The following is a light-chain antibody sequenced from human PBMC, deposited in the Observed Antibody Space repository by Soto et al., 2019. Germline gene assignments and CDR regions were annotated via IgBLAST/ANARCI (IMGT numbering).Light chain of an antibody. J-gene: IGKJ2*01. CDR1: QDISSW. Sequence: DIQMAQSPSYVSASVGDTVTITCRASQDISSWLSWYQQKPGKAPKFLIYTSFNLNSGVPSRFSGSRSGTEFNFTISSLRPEDFATYYCQQADTFPYTFSQGTKVDIK. CDR2: TSF. V-gene: IGKV1-12*01. CDR3: QQADTFPYT.